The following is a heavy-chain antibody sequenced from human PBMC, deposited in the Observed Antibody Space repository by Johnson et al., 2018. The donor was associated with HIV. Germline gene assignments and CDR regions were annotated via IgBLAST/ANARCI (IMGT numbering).Heavy chain of an antibody. J-gene: IGHJ3*02. CDR2: IKQDGSEK. CDR3: LRSIQLWLPGAFDI. V-gene: IGHV3-7*01. CDR1: GFTFSSYW. Sequence: MQLVESGGGLVQPGGSLRLSCAASGFTFSSYWMTWVRQAPGKGLEWVANIKQDGSEKYYVDSVKGRFTISRDNAKNSLYLQMNSLRAEDTAVYYCLRSIQLWLPGAFDIWDQGTMVTVSS. D-gene: IGHD5-18*01.